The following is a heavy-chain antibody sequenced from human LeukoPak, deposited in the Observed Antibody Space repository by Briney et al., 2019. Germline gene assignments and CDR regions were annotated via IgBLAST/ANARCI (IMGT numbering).Heavy chain of an antibody. Sequence: GRSLRLSCAASGFTFSSYGMHWVRQAPGKGLEWVAVISYDGSNKYYADSVKGRFTISRDNSKNTLYLQMNSLRAEDTAVYYCAGSSSWYGIDYWGQGTLVTVSS. V-gene: IGHV3-30*03. J-gene: IGHJ4*02. D-gene: IGHD6-13*01. CDR2: ISYDGSNK. CDR3: AGSSSWYGIDY. CDR1: GFTFSSYG.